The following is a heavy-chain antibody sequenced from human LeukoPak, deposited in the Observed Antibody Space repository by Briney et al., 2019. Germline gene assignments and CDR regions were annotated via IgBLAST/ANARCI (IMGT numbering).Heavy chain of an antibody. CDR2: IYDSENT. V-gene: IGHV4-59*08. J-gene: IGHJ6*02. CDR3: ARHHPNSYYYGVDV. Sequence: PSETLSLTCTVSGGSISYYYWSWIRQPPGKGLEWIGYIYDSENTNYSPSLKSRVTMSVDTSKNQFALKMSSVTAADTAVYYCARHHPNSYYYGVDVWGQGTTVTVSS. CDR1: GGSISYYY.